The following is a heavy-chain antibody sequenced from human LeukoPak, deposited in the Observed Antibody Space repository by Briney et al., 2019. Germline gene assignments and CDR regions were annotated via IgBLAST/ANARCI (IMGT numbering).Heavy chain of an antibody. Sequence: ASVKVSCKASGYTFTGYYMHWVRQAPGQGLEWMGWINPNSGGTNYAQKFQGWVTMTRDTSISTAYMELSRLRYDDTAVYYCVTSATSKWELHPVDYWGQGTLVTVSS. D-gene: IGHD1-26*01. V-gene: IGHV1-2*04. CDR2: INPNSGGT. CDR1: GYTFTGYY. J-gene: IGHJ4*02. CDR3: VTSATSKWELHPVDY.